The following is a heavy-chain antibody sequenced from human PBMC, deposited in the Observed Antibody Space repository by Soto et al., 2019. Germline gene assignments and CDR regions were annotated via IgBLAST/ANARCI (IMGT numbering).Heavy chain of an antibody. D-gene: IGHD2-15*01. Sequence: ASVKVSCKTSGYTFTNYGINWVRQAPGQGLEWMGWTSCYNGNTNFAQKLQGRVAMTTNTSTSTAYMELRGLRSDDTAVYYCARGGAADIAMAVMCYYYGMDVWGQGTTVTVSS. CDR2: TSCYNGNT. V-gene: IGHV1-18*04. CDR3: ARGGAADIAMAVMCYYYGMDV. J-gene: IGHJ6*02. CDR1: GYTFTNYG.